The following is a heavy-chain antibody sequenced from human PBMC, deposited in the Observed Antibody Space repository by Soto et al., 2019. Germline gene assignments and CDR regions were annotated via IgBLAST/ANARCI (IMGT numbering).Heavy chain of an antibody. CDR3: ARDRSGYAGNYYYYGMDV. V-gene: IGHV1-2*04. D-gene: IGHD5-12*01. CDR2: INPNSGGT. CDR1: GYTFTGYY. J-gene: IGHJ6*02. Sequence: ASVKVSCKASGYTFTGYYMHWVRQAPGQGLEWMGWINPNSGGTNYAQKFQGWVTMTRDTSISTAYMELSRLRSDDTAVYYCARDRSGYAGNYYYYGMDVWGQGTTVTVSS.